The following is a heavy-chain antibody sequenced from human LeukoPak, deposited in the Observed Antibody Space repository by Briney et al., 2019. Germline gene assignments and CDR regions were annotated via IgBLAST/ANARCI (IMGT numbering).Heavy chain of an antibody. V-gene: IGHV4-59*08. CDR3: ARHGLWFGDSVRYWYFDL. J-gene: IGHJ2*01. CDR2: IYYSGST. CDR1: GGSISSYY. Sequence: KASETLSLTCTVSGGSISSYYWSWIRQPPGKGLEWIGYIYYSGSTNYNPSLKSRVTISVDTSKNQFSLKLSSVTAADTAVYYCARHGLWFGDSVRYWYFDLWGRGTLVTVSS. D-gene: IGHD3-10*01.